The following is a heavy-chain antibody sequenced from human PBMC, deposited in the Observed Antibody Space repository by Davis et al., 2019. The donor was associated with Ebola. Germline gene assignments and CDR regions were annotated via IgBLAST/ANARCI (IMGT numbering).Heavy chain of an antibody. Sequence: GESLKISCAASGFTFSSYWMSWVRQAPGRGLEWIAYITSTGQTKYYADSVKGRFIISRDDAKSSVSLQMDGLRAEDAAVYYCARQRGVYDYSWGTYRRLYYFDYWGQGALVTVSS. J-gene: IGHJ4*02. CDR3: ARQRGVYDYSWGTYRRLYYFDY. V-gene: IGHV3-48*04. D-gene: IGHD3-16*02. CDR1: GFTFSSYW. CDR2: ITSTGQTK.